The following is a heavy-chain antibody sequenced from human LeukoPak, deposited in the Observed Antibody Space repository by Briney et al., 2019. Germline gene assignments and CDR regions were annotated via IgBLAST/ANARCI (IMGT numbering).Heavy chain of an antibody. D-gene: IGHD5-12*01. J-gene: IGHJ4*02. CDR3: ARGVGNYGYDYFDY. Sequence: GGSLRLSCAASGLTFSTYILXXVRQXPGXGXXXVSTISSNGRYTYYAGSVRGRFTISRDNSKNTLYLQMGSLRAEDMAVYYCARGVGNYGYDYFDYWGQGILVTVSS. CDR2: ISSNGRYT. CDR1: GLTFSTYI. V-gene: IGHV3-64*02.